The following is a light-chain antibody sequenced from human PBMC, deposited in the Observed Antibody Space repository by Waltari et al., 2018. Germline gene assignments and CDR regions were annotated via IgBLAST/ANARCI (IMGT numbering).Light chain of an antibody. CDR3: QSFDSSLSASV. CDR2: GNT. V-gene: IGLV1-40*01. Sequence: QSVLTQPPSMSGAPGQTVTIPCTGGNSNFGPGYDVHWYQQFPGTAPKLLIFGNTNRPSGVPGRFSGSKSGTSASLAIAGLQSEDEAVYYCQSFDSSLSASVFGGGTKLTVL. J-gene: IGLJ3*02. CDR1: NSNFGPGYD.